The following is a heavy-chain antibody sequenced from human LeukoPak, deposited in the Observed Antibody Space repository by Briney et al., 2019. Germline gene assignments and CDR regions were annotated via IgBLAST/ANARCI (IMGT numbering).Heavy chain of an antibody. D-gene: IGHD1-7*01. V-gene: IGHV1-3*01. CDR3: ARVNNWNYYFDY. CDR1: GYTFTTYT. J-gene: IGHJ4*02. Sequence: GASVKVSCKASGYTFTTYTIHWVRQAPGQRLEWMGWINAGNGNTKYSQEFQDRVTMTRDTSISTAYMELSRLRSDDTAVYYCARVNNWNYYFDYWGQGTLVTVSS. CDR2: INAGNGNT.